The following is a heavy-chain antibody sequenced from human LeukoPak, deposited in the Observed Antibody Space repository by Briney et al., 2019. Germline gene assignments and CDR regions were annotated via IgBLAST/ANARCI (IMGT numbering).Heavy chain of an antibody. V-gene: IGHV4-34*01. CDR2: INHSGST. CDR1: GGSFSGYY. CDR3: ARGRGYSYGPYYFDY. Sequence: PSETLSLTCAVYGGSFSGYYWSWIRQPPEKGLEWIGEINHSGSTNYNPSLKSRVTISVDTSKNQFSLKLSSVTAADTAVYYCARGRGYSYGPYYFDYWGQGTLVTVSS. J-gene: IGHJ4*02. D-gene: IGHD5-18*01.